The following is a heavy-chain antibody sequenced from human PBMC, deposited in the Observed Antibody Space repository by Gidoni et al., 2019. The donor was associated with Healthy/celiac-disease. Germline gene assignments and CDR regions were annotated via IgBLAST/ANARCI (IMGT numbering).Heavy chain of an antibody. D-gene: IGHD2-15*01. V-gene: IGHV3-9*01. CDR3: AKDIALVVAAAAGLNYFDY. CDR2: ISWNSGSI. Sequence: EVQLVESGGGLVRPGRSLRLSCSASVFTFYSYAMTWVRPAQGKGLEWVSGISWNSGSIGYADSVKGRFTISRDNAKNSLYLQMNSLRAEDTALYYCAKDIALVVAAAAGLNYFDYWGQGTLVTVSS. J-gene: IGHJ4*02. CDR1: VFTFYSYA.